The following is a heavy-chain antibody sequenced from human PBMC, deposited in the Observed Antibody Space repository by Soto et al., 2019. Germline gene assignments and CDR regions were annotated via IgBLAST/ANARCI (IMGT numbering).Heavy chain of an antibody. J-gene: IGHJ6*02. V-gene: IGHV3-48*02. CDR2: ISGTSRTI. D-gene: IGHD6-19*01. CDR1: GFTFSIHT. Sequence: GGSLRLSCAASGFTFSIHTMNWVRQAPGKGLEWVSYISGTSRTIYYADSVKGRFTISRDNAKNSVYLQMDSLRDEDTAVYYCARDFLFISGWREGGMDVWGQGTTVTVSS. CDR3: ARDFLFISGWREGGMDV.